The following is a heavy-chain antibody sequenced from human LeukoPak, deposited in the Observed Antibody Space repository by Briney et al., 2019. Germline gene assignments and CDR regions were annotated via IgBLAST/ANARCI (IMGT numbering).Heavy chain of an antibody. Sequence: ASVKVSCKSSGYTFTDYYIHWVRQAPGQGLEWMGIINPSGGSTRYAQKFQGRVSMTRDTSTRTVYMEVSSLRSEDTAVYYCARYDDFGYSPTSALDYWGQGTLVTVSS. D-gene: IGHD5-18*01. V-gene: IGHV1-46*01. J-gene: IGHJ4*02. CDR1: GYTFTDYY. CDR2: INPSGGST. CDR3: ARYDDFGYSPTSALDY.